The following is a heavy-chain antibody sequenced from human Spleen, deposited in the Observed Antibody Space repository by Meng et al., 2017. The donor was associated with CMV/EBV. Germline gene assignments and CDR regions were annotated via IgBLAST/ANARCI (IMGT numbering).Heavy chain of an antibody. Sequence: GGSLRLSCEASGSTFDLYDMAWVRQAPGKGLEWVSGINRNGGSTDYAESVKGRFTISRDNAKKSLYLQMNSLKAEDTALYYCARDVNWGEGYWGQGTLVTVSS. CDR3: ARDVNWGEGY. J-gene: IGHJ4*02. CDR1: GSTFDLYD. D-gene: IGHD7-27*01. CDR2: INRNGGST. V-gene: IGHV3-20*04.